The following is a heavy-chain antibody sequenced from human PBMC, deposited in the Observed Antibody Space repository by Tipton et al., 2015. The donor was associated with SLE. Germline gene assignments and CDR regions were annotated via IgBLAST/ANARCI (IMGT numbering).Heavy chain of an antibody. Sequence: LSLTCTVSGGSISSYYWSWIRQSPGKGLEWIGYIFHSGSTNYNPSLKSRVTISVDTSKNQFSLKLSSVTAADTAVYYCARSLGTYYYDSTVAFWGQGTLVTVSS. CDR3: ARSLGTYYYDSTVAF. J-gene: IGHJ4*02. V-gene: IGHV4-59*01. D-gene: IGHD3-22*01. CDR1: GGSISSYY. CDR2: IFHSGST.